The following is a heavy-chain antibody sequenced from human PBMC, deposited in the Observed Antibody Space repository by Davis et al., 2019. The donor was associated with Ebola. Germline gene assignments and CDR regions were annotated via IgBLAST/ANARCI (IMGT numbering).Heavy chain of an antibody. CDR2: IYWDDDK. CDR1: GFSLSTTGLG. V-gene: IGHV2-5*02. J-gene: IGHJ5*02. CDR3: AHKAYGSLANWFGP. D-gene: IGHD4-17*01. Sequence: SGPTLVKPTQTLTLTCSFSGFSLSTTGLGVGWIRQPPGKALEWLALIYWDDDKRYSPSLRSRLSISKDTSKNQVVLTMTNMDRLDTGTYYCAHKAYGSLANWFGPWGQGTLVTVSS.